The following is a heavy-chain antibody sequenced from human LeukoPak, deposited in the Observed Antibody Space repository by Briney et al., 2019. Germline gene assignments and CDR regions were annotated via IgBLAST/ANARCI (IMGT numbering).Heavy chain of an antibody. CDR2: INHSGST. Sequence: SETLSLTCAVYGGSFSGYYWSRIRQPPGKGLEWIGEINHSGSTNYNPSLKSRVTISVDTSKNQFSLKLSSVTAADTAVYYCARVVNSSGCFDYWGQGTLVTVSS. D-gene: IGHD6-19*01. V-gene: IGHV4-34*01. CDR1: GGSFSGYY. CDR3: ARVVNSSGCFDY. J-gene: IGHJ4*02.